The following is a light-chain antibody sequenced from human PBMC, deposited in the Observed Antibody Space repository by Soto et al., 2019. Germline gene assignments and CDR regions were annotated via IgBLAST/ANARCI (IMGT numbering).Light chain of an antibody. CDR3: QQSYSTLWT. CDR2: AAS. V-gene: IGKV1-39*01. CDR1: QSISTY. Sequence: DIQITQSPSSLSASVGDRVTITCRASQSISTYLNWIQQKPGKAPKVLIYAASSLQSGVSSRFSGSGSGTDFTLTISSLQPEDFATYYCQQSYSTLWTFGRGTKVDI. J-gene: IGKJ1*01.